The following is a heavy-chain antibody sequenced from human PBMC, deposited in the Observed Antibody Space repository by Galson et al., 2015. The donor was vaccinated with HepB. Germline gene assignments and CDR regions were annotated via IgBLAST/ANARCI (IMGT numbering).Heavy chain of an antibody. CDR2: IRYDGSNK. CDR1: GFTFSSYA. D-gene: IGHD3-10*01. V-gene: IGHV3-30*02. CDR3: AKDPLGGSGSYPDY. Sequence: SLRLSCAASGFTFSSYAMHWVRQAPGKGLEWVAFIRYDGSNKYYADSVKGRFTISRDNSRNTVYLQMNSLRADDTAVYYCAKDPLGGSGSYPDYWGQGTLVTVSS. J-gene: IGHJ4*02.